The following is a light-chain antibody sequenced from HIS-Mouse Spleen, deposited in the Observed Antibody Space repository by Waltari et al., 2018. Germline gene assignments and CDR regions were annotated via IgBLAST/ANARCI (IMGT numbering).Light chain of an antibody. Sequence: QSVLTQPPSVSGAPGQRVTISCTGSSSNIGAGYDGHWYQQLPGTAPKLLIAGNSNRPSGVPDRFSGSKSGTSASLAITGLQAEDEADYYCQSYDSSLSGVFGTGTKVTVL. CDR1: SSNIGAGYD. CDR2: GNS. V-gene: IGLV1-40*01. J-gene: IGLJ1*01. CDR3: QSYDSSLSGV.